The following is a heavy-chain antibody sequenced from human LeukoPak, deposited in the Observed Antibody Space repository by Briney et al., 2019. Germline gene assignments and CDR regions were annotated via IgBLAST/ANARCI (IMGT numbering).Heavy chain of an antibody. V-gene: IGHV1-69*01. D-gene: IGHD1-1*01. CDR2: IIPIFGTA. CDR3: AADRAPTDPYNWVDP. J-gene: IGHJ5*02. Sequence: SVKVSCKASGGTFSSYAISWVRQAPGQGLEWMGGIIPIFGTANYAQKFQGRVTITADESTSTAYMELSSLRYEDTAVYYCAADRAPTDPYNWVDPWGQGTQVIVSS. CDR1: GGTFSSYA.